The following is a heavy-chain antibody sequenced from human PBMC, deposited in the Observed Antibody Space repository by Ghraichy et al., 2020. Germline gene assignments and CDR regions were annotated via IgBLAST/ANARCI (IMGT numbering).Heavy chain of an antibody. J-gene: IGHJ4*02. Sequence: TLSLTCAVSGGSISSGGYSWSWIRQPPGKGLEWIGYIYHSGSTYYNPSLKSRVTISVDRSKNQFSLKLSSVTAADTAVYYCARITTGGGYWGQGTLVTVSS. CDR1: GGSISSGGYS. D-gene: IGHD1-1*01. CDR3: ARITTGGGY. V-gene: IGHV4-30-2*01. CDR2: IYHSGST.